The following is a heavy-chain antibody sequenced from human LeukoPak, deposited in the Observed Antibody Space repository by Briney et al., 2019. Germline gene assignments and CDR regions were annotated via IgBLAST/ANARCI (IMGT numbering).Heavy chain of an antibody. D-gene: IGHD3-10*01. V-gene: IGHV1-69*01. CDR1: GGPFSSYA. CDR3: ARDGRNARPTYRGVTLDY. Sequence: PVASVKVSFKASGGPFSSYAISWVRPAPGQGLEWMGGIIPIFGTANYAQKFQGRVTITADESTSTAYMELSSLRSEDTAVYYCARDGRNARPTYRGVTLDYWGQGTLVTVSS. CDR2: IIPIFGTA. J-gene: IGHJ4*02.